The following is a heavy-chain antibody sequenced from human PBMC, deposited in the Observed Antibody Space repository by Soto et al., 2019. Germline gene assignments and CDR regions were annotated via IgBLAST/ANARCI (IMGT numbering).Heavy chain of an antibody. CDR2: INAGNGNT. J-gene: IGHJ4*02. CDR3: ARSAVSPFGGLIGPFDY. D-gene: IGHD3-16*02. V-gene: IGHV1-3*05. CDR1: GYTFTGYA. Sequence: QGQLVQSGAEEKKPGASVKVSCKASGYTFTGYAMHWVRQAPGQRLEWMGWINAGNGNTKYSQKFQGRVTITSDTSASTAYMERNSLRSEDTAVYYCARSAVSPFGGLIGPFDYWGQGNLVTVSS.